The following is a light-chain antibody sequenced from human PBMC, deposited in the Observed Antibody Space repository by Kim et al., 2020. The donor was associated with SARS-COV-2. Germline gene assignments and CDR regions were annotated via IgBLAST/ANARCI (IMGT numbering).Light chain of an antibody. Sequence: GRTVTISCSGGNSNIGNNTVNWYQQLPGSAPKMLIYSNTYRPSGVTDRFSGSKSGTSASLALSGLQSADEADYYCAAWDDSLSAWVFGGGTQLTVL. CDR2: SNT. CDR1: NSNIGNNT. CDR3: AAWDDSLSAWV. J-gene: IGLJ3*02. V-gene: IGLV1-44*01.